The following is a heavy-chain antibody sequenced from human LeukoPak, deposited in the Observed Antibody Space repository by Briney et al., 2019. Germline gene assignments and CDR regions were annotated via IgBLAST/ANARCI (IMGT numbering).Heavy chain of an antibody. D-gene: IGHD3-9*01. J-gene: IGHJ3*01. CDR3: ARNQYLPFDIFDF. V-gene: IGHV3-7*01. Sequence: PGGSLRLSCSASGFTFKSYAMHWVRQAPGKGLEWVANIKQDGSEKYYVDSVKGRFTISRDNAKNSLCLQMNSLGAEDTAVYYCARNQYLPFDIFDFWGRGTMVTVSS. CDR2: IKQDGSEK. CDR1: GFTFKSYA.